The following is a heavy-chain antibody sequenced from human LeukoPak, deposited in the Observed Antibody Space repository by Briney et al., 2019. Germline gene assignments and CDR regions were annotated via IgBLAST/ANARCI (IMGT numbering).Heavy chain of an antibody. V-gene: IGHV3-30*02. CDR1: GFTLSLYG. Sequence: PGGSLRLSCAASGFTLSLYGMHWVRQAPGKGLQWVASTRYDESNEYYADSVKGRFTISRDNSRNTLHLQMNSLRPEDTAVYYCAKVKGRYGDYGLDQWGQGTLVTVSS. CDR3: AKVKGRYGDYGLDQ. J-gene: IGHJ4*02. D-gene: IGHD4-17*01. CDR2: TRYDESNE.